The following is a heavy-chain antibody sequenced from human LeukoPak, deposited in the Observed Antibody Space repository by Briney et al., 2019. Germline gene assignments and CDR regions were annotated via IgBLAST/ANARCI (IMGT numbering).Heavy chain of an antibody. D-gene: IGHD5-24*01. Sequence: SETLSLTCTVSGGSISSSSFYWGWIRQPPGKGLEWIGSIYYGGNTYYNPSLKSRVTISVDTSKNQFSLKLSSVTAADTAVYYCARSRDGYISTFDYWGQGTLVTVSS. J-gene: IGHJ4*02. V-gene: IGHV4-39*01. CDR1: GGSISSSSFY. CDR3: ARSRDGYISTFDY. CDR2: IYYGGNT.